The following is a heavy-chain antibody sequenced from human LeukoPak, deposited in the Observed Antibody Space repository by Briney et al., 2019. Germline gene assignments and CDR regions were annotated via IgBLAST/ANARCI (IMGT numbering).Heavy chain of an antibody. D-gene: IGHD7-27*01. Sequence: GGSLRLSCAASGFTFSSYWMSWVRQAPGKGLECVANIKQDGSEKYYVDSVKGRFTISRDNAKNSLYLQMNSLRAEDTAAYYCARAWGLGWYFDLWGRGTLVTVSS. J-gene: IGHJ2*01. V-gene: IGHV3-7*01. CDR1: GFTFSSYW. CDR2: IKQDGSEK. CDR3: ARAWGLGWYFDL.